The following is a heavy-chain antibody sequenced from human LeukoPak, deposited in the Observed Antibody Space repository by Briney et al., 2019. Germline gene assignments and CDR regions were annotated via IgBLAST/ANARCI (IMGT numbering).Heavy chain of an antibody. CDR1: GFTFSSYA. J-gene: IGHJ6*03. CDR2: ISGSGGST. Sequence: PGGSLRLSCAASGFTFSSYAMSWVRQAPGKRLEWVSAISGSGGSTYYADSVKGRFTISRDNSKNTLYLQMNSLRAEDTAVYYCAKWVGGYCSGGSCYNYYYYYMDVWGKGTTVTVSS. CDR3: AKWVGGYCSGGSCYNYYYYYMDV. D-gene: IGHD2-15*01. V-gene: IGHV3-23*01.